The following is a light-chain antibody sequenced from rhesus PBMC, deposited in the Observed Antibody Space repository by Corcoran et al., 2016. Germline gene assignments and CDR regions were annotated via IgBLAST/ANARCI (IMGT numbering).Light chain of an antibody. Sequence: EIVMTQSPATLSLSLGERATLSCRASQSVSSSLAWYQQKPGQDPRLLIYGALSRATGIPDRVSGSGSGTEFTLTISSLEPEDFAVYYCQQYSNWPLTFGGWTKVEIK. CDR2: GAL. J-gene: IGKJ4*01. V-gene: IGKV3-42*03. CDR1: QSVSSS. CDR3: QQYSNWPLT.